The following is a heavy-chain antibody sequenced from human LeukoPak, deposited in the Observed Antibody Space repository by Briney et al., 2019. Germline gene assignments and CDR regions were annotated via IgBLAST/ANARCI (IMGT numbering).Heavy chain of an antibody. J-gene: IGHJ4*02. CDR3: VKDRSSTWSFDY. V-gene: IGHV3-30*18. CDR2: ISFDGTSK. D-gene: IGHD6-13*01. CDR1: VFTFSNYG. Sequence: GGSLRLSCAASVFTFSNYGMHWVRQAPGKGLEWVAVISFDGTSKYYVDSVKGRFTISRDNSNNTLYLQMNSLRAEDTAVYYCVKDRSSTWSFDYWGQGTLVIVSS.